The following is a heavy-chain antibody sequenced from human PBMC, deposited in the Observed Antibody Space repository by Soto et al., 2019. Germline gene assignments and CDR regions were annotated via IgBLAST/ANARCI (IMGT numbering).Heavy chain of an antibody. Sequence: GGSLRLSCATSGFTFSSYPIHWVRQAPGQGPVWVSRITEDGSGTTYADSVKGRFTVTRDNAKNTMYLQMSGLGAEATAVYHCVRGTNGWRGMDYWRQGTLVTVSS. J-gene: IGHJ4*02. CDR1: GFTFSSYP. V-gene: IGHV3-74*01. D-gene: IGHD2-8*01. CDR3: VRGTNGWRGMDY. CDR2: ITEDGSGT.